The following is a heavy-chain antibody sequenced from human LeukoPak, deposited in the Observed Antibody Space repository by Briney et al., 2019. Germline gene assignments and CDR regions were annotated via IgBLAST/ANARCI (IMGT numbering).Heavy chain of an antibody. J-gene: IGHJ4*02. CDR2: ISAYKGNT. V-gene: IGHV1-18*01. D-gene: IGHD4-17*01. CDR3: ARVENDYGDSDYFDY. CDR1: GYTFTSYG. Sequence: ASVKVSCKASGYTFTSYGISWVRQAPGQGLEWMGWISAYKGNTNYAQKLQGRVTMTTDTSTSTAYMELRSLRSDDTAVYYCARVENDYGDSDYFDYWGQGTLVTVSS.